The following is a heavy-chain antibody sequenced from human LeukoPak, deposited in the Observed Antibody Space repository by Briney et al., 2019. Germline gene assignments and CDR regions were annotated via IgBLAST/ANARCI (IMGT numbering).Heavy chain of an antibody. CDR3: AKGYTYYYDSSGYSPNFDY. CDR2: TRGSGGST. J-gene: IGHJ4*02. CDR1: GFTFSSYA. D-gene: IGHD3-22*01. Sequence: GGSLRFSCAASGFTFSSYAMSWVRQAPGKGLQWVSGTRGSGGSTYYADSVKGRFTISRDNSENTLYLQMNSLRAEDTAVYYCAKGYTYYYDSSGYSPNFDYWGQGTLVTVSS. V-gene: IGHV3-23*01.